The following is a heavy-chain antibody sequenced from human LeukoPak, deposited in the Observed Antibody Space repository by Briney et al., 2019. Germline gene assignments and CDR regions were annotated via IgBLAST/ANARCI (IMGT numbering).Heavy chain of an antibody. CDR2: IYYSGST. D-gene: IGHD6-13*01. Sequence: SETLSLTCTVSGVSISSYYWSWLRQPPGKGLEWLGYIYYSGSTNYNPSLESRVTISVDTSKNQFSLKLSSVTAADTAVYYCARIAAAGRKTNWFDPWGQGTLVTVSS. J-gene: IGHJ5*02. V-gene: IGHV4-59*01. CDR1: GVSISSYY. CDR3: ARIAAAGRKTNWFDP.